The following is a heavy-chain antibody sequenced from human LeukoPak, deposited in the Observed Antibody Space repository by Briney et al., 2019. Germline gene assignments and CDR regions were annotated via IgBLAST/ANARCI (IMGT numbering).Heavy chain of an antibody. CDR1: GFTFSSNG. CDR3: AKVAVPAAIYYYHGIDA. Sequence: RSLRLSSAAPGFTFSSNGLHRVRQAPGKGLHTEAVTSYDGSNKYHTDSVKARFTISRSNSKTTLYLHTNSLRAADTAVYYCAKVAVPAAIYYYHGIDAWGQETTVTVSS. CDR2: TSYDGSNK. J-gene: IGHJ6*02. D-gene: IGHD2-2*01. V-gene: IGHV3-30*18.